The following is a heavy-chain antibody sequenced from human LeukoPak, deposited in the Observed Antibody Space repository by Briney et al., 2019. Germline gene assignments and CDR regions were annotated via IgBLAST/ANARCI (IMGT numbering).Heavy chain of an antibody. D-gene: IGHD3-22*01. V-gene: IGHV3-21*01. Sequence: GGSLRLSCAASAFSFSNYNMNWVRQAPGKGLEWVSSITSSGSYIYYADSVKGRFTISRDNAKNSLYLQLNSLRAEDTAVYYCAREVYYYDSSGFYYSGGFGYWGQGTLLTVSS. J-gene: IGHJ4*02. CDR1: AFSFSNYN. CDR2: ITSSGSYI. CDR3: AREVYYYDSSGFYYSGGFGY.